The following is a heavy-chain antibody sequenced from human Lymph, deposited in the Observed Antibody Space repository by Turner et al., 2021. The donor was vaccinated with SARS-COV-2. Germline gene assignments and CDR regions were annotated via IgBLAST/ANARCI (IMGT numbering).Heavy chain of an antibody. CDR1: GGSISSSSYY. CDR3: ARHPRLYSGTYSGAFDI. D-gene: IGHD1-26*01. V-gene: IGHV4-39*01. CDR2: IYYSGST. Sequence: QLQLQESGPGLVKPSETLSLTCTVSGGSISSSSYYWGWIRQPPGKGLEWIGNIYYSGSTYYNPSLKSRVTLSVDTFMNQFSLKLSSVTAADTAVYYCARHPRLYSGTYSGAFDIWGQGTMVTVSS. J-gene: IGHJ3*02.